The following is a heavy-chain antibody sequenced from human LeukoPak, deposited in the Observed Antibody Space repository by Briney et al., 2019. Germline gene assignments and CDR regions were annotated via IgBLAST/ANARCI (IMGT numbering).Heavy chain of an antibody. CDR3: ARGHLRGYCSGGSCYGTWGFDY. J-gene: IGHJ4*02. D-gene: IGHD2-15*01. V-gene: IGHV4-4*07. CDR2: IYTSGST. CDR1: GGSISSFY. Sequence: SETLSPTCTVSGGSISSFYWSWIRQPAGKGLEWIGRIYTSGSTDYNPSLKSRVTMSVDTSKNQFSLKLSSVTAADTAVYYCARGHLRGYCSGGSCYGTWGFDYWGQGTLVTVSS.